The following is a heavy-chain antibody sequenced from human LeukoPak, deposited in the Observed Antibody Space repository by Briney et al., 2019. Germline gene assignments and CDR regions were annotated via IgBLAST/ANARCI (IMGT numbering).Heavy chain of an antibody. CDR2: IYRDGST. CDR3: ARDFRGNYGSRGMDV. CDR1: GITVSTTY. Sequence: GGSLRLSCAASGITVSTTYMSWVRQAPGKGLEWVSVIYRDGSTHYADSVKGRFTISRDNFKNTLYLQMNSLRAEDTAVYYCARDFRGNYGSRGMDVWGQGTTVTVSS. D-gene: IGHD1-26*01. V-gene: IGHV3-66*01. J-gene: IGHJ6*02.